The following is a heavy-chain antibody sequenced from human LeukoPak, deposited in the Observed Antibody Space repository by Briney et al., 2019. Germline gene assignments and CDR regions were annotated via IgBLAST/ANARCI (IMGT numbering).Heavy chain of an antibody. D-gene: IGHD3-10*01. CDR2: MNPNSGNT. V-gene: IGHV1-8*02. Sequence: ASVMVSCKASGYTFTTYGINWVRQAPGQGLEWMGWMNPNSGNTGYAQKFQGRVTMTRNTSISTAYMELSSLRSEDTAVYYCARRGGFGPPMDWGQGTLVTVSS. CDR3: ARRGGFGPPMD. CDR1: GYTFTTYG. J-gene: IGHJ4*02.